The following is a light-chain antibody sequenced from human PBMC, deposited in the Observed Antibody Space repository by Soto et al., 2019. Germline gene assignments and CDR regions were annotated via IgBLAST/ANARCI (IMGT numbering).Light chain of an antibody. CDR3: QQYNSYPVT. CDR1: QTITSW. V-gene: IGKV1-5*03. Sequence: DIQRTLSPATLSAPLGDRVSITCRPSQTITSWLVWYQQKPGKAPKLLIYKASSLESGVPSRFSGSGSGTEFTLTISSLQPDDFATYYCQQYNSYPVTFGGGTNVDIK. J-gene: IGKJ4*01. CDR2: KAS.